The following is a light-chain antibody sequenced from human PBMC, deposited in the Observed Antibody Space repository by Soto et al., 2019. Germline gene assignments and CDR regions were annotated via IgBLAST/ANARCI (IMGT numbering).Light chain of an antibody. V-gene: IGKV3-20*01. CDR2: GAS. CDR1: QSVSSSY. Sequence: EIVLTQSPGTLSLSPGERATLSCRASQSVSSSYFAWYQQRFGQAPRLLIYGASSRATGIPDRFSGSGSATDFTLTISRLEPEDFAVYYCQQYGSSSWTFGQGTKVEIK. J-gene: IGKJ1*01. CDR3: QQYGSSSWT.